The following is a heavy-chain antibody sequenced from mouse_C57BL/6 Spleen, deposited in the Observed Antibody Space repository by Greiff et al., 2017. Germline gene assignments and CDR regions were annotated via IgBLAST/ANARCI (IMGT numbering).Heavy chain of an antibody. CDR1: GYTFTSYW. Sequence: QVQLQQPGAELVKPGASVKFSCKASGYTFTSYWMHWVKQRPGQGLEWIGMIHPNSGSTNYNEKFKRKATLTVDKSSSTAYMQLSSLPSEDAAVVYCARGLLRDYYAMDDWGKGTSVTVSS. V-gene: IGHV1-64*01. CDR3: ARGLLRDYYAMDD. J-gene: IGHJ4*01. CDR2: IHPNSGST. D-gene: IGHD2-3*01.